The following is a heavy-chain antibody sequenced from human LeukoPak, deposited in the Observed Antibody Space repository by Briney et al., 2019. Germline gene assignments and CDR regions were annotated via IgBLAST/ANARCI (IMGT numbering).Heavy chain of an antibody. Sequence: SGGSLRLSCAASGFTFIDYDMHWVRHVIGKGLEWVSAIGIRGDTHYSGSVKGRFTISRENSESSLYLQMNSLRAEDTAVYYCARGGIQVSGIDEFDYWGQGTLDTVSS. CDR2: IGIRGDT. D-gene: IGHD6-19*01. J-gene: IGHJ4*02. V-gene: IGHV3-13*01. CDR3: ARGGIQVSGIDEFDY. CDR1: GFTFIDYD.